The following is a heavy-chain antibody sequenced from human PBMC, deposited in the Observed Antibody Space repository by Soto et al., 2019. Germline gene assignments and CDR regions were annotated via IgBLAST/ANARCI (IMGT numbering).Heavy chain of an antibody. V-gene: IGHV1-58*01. J-gene: IGHJ6*02. D-gene: IGHD1-7*01. CDR3: AADPSSGTSEDIYYYYYGMDV. CDR1: GFTFTSSA. Sequence: GASVKVSCKAPGFTFTSSAVQWVRQARGQRLEWIGWIVVGSGNTNYAQKFQERVTITRDMSTSTAYMELSSLRSEDTAVYYCAADPSSGTSEDIYYYYYGMDVRGQGTTVTVSS. CDR2: IVVGSGNT.